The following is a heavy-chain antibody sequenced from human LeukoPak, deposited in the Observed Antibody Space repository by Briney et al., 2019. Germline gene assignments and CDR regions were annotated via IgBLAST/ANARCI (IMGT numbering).Heavy chain of an antibody. Sequence: ASVKVSCKASGYTFTSYGISWVRQAPGQGLEWMGWISAYNGNTNYAQKLQGRVTMTTDTSTSTAYMELRSLRSDDTAVYYCAGMTTVTSYYYYYMDLWGKGTTVTVSS. CDR1: GYTFTSYG. CDR3: AGMTTVTSYYYYYMDL. J-gene: IGHJ6*03. V-gene: IGHV1-18*01. CDR2: ISAYNGNT. D-gene: IGHD4-17*01.